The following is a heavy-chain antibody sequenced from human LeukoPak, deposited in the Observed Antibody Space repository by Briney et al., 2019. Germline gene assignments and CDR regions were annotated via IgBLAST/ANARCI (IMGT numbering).Heavy chain of an antibody. Sequence: SETLSLTCTVSGGSISSYYWSWIRLPPGRGLELVGNISHSGTSNYNPSLKSRVTISVDTSRNQFSVKLTSVTAADTAVYYCARDRTYSDASGTAYFGMDVWGQGTTVTVSS. CDR3: ARDRTYSDASGTAYFGMDV. CDR2: ISHSGTS. V-gene: IGHV4-59*01. J-gene: IGHJ6*02. CDR1: GGSISSYY. D-gene: IGHD1-26*01.